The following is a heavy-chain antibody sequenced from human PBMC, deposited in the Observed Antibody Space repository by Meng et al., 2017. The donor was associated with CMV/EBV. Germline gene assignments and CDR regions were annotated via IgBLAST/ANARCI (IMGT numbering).Heavy chain of an antibody. CDR1: GFTFSSYG. D-gene: IGHD3-3*01. CDR2: ISNDGNNK. Sequence: GGSLRLSCAASGFTFSSYGMHWVRQSPGKGLEWVAVISNDGNNKYYADSVKGRFTISRDNSKNTLYLQKNSLRAEDTAVYYCARAPRTGLEWLLLSSRWFDPWGQGTLVTVSS. J-gene: IGHJ5*02. CDR3: ARAPRTGLEWLLLSSRWFDP. V-gene: IGHV3-30*03.